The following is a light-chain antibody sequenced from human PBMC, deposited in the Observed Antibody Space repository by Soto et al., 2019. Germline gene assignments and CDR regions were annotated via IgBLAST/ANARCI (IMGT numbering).Light chain of an antibody. CDR2: LGS. CDR1: LSLLYSNGRNY. Sequence: DIVMTQSPLSLPVTPGEPASISCRSSLSLLYSNGRNYLDWYLQKPGQSPQLLIYLGSNRASGVPDRFSGSGSGTDFTLKISRVEAKDVGVYYCMQALQTPRTFGQGTKVEIK. J-gene: IGKJ1*01. V-gene: IGKV2-28*01. CDR3: MQALQTPRT.